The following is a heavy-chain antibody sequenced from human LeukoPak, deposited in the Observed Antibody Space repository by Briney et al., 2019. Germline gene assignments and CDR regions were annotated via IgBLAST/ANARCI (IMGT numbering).Heavy chain of an antibody. J-gene: IGHJ4*02. Sequence: GGSLRLSCAASGFTFSSYSMSWVRQAPGKGLEWVSSISSSSSYIYYADSVKGRFTISRDNAKNSLYLQMNSLRAEDTAVYYCAKASVGGLGYYDSSGYYYAFYYFDYWGQGTLVTVSS. CDR1: GFTFSSYS. D-gene: IGHD3-22*01. V-gene: IGHV3-21*04. CDR3: AKASVGGLGYYDSSGYYYAFYYFDY. CDR2: ISSSSSYI.